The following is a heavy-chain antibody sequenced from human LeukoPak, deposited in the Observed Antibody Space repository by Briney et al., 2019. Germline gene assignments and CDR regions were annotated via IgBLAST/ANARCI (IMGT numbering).Heavy chain of an antibody. CDR1: GYTFTGYY. CDR2: INPNSGGT. CDR3: ARGGLDIVVVVAAGYWFDP. Sequence: GASVKVSCKASGYTFTGYYMHWVRQAPGQGLEWMGWINPNSGGTNYAQKFQGRVTMTRDTSISTAYMELSRLRSDDTAVYYCARGGLDIVVVVAAGYWFDPWGQGTLVTVSS. V-gene: IGHV1-2*02. D-gene: IGHD2-15*01. J-gene: IGHJ5*02.